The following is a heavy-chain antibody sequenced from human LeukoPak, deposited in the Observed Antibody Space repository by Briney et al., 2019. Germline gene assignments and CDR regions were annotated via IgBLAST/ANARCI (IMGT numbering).Heavy chain of an antibody. CDR1: GGSVISGGYY. CDR2: IYYSRST. J-gene: IGHJ6*03. V-gene: IGHV4-31*03. CDR3: ARVRIAALYYYMDV. D-gene: IGHD6-6*01. Sequence: PSQTQSLTCLVSGGSVISGGYYWSWIREHPGRGLAWIGYIYYSRSTYYTPSLKCRVTISVDASKQVFSLTLSSVTAAHAAVFLCARVRIAALYYYMDVWGKGTTVTVSS.